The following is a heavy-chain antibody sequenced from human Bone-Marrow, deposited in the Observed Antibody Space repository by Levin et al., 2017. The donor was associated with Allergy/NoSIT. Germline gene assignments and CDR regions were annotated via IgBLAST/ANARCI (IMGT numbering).Heavy chain of an antibody. V-gene: IGHV3-11*03. CDR2: ISGGGSYT. D-gene: IGHD1-14*01. J-gene: IGHJ6*02. CDR3: AGVRTDKIKNHYYAMDV. CDR1: GFPFSDHY. Sequence: PGGSLRLSCTGSGFPFSDHYMTWIRQAPGKGLVWISYISGGGSYTAYADSVAGRFTISRDNSENAVYLQMNSPRAEDTAVYFCAGVRTDKIKNHYYAMDVWGRGTAVTGS.